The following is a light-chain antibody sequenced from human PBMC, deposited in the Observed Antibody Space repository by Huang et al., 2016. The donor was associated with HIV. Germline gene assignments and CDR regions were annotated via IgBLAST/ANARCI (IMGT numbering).Light chain of an antibody. CDR1: QSVSNY. V-gene: IGKV3-11*01. Sequence: EIVLTHSTATLSLSPGETDTLSSRASQSVSNYLAWYQQKPGEAPMLLISDTSKRASGIPARFSGSGSGTDFTLSISSLEPEDFALYYCQQRSTWPPSLGQGTKLDIK. J-gene: IGKJ2*01. CDR2: DTS. CDR3: QQRSTWPPS.